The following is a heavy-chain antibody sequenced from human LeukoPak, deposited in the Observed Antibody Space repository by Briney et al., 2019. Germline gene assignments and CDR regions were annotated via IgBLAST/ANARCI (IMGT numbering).Heavy chain of an antibody. J-gene: IGHJ4*02. Sequence: SETLSLTCTVSGGSISSYYWSWIRQPPGKGLEWIGYIYYSGSTNYNPSLKSRVTISVDTSKNQFSLKLSSVTAADTVVYYCARGPMVRGVIITGDFDYWGQGTLVTVSS. CDR3: ARGPMVRGVIITGDFDY. CDR1: GGSISSYY. CDR2: IYYSGST. V-gene: IGHV4-59*01. D-gene: IGHD3-10*01.